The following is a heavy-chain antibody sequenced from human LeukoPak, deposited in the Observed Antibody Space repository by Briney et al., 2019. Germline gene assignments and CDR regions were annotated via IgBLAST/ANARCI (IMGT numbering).Heavy chain of an antibody. V-gene: IGHV1-2*02. Sequence: ASVKVSCTASGYIFSDYNMHWVRQAPGRGFEWMGWISRRSGATKIAEKFQGRVTLTRDTSISTAYVELTNLASDDTAVYYCVSWASGNSEVASFDYWGQGTLVIVSS. CDR1: GYIFSDYN. J-gene: IGHJ4*02. CDR2: ISRRSGAT. D-gene: IGHD6-25*01. CDR3: VSWASGNSEVASFDY.